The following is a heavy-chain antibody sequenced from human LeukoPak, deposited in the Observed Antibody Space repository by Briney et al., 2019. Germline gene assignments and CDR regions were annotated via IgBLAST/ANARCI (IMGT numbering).Heavy chain of an antibody. CDR2: INPSGGST. CDR3: AKDSPIFGVVDGEFDY. CDR1: GYTFTNYY. D-gene: IGHD3-3*01. V-gene: IGHV1-46*01. J-gene: IGHJ4*02. Sequence: ASVKVSCKASGYTFTNYYMHWVRQAPGQGLEWMGIINPSGGSTSYAQNFQGRVTMARDTSTSTVYMELSSLRSEDTAVYYCAKDSPIFGVVDGEFDYWGQGTLVTVSS.